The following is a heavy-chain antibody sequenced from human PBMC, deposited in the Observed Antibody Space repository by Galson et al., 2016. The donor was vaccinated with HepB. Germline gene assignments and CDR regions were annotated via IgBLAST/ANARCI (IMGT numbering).Heavy chain of an antibody. J-gene: IGHJ4*02. CDR2: TYYRSKWYN. Sequence: CAISGDSVSSNNAAWSWIRRSPSRGLEWLGRTYYRSKWYNDYALPVKSRMTINPDTSKNEFSLQLNSVTPEDMAVYYCARHRSGWYVFDYWGPGTLVTVSS. D-gene: IGHD6-19*01. CDR1: GDSVSSNNAA. CDR3: ARHRSGWYVFDY. V-gene: IGHV6-1*01.